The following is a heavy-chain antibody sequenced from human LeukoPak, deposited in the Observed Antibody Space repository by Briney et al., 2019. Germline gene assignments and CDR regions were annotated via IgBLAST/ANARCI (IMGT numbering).Heavy chain of an antibody. CDR1: GFTFSSYA. J-gene: IGHJ4*02. CDR2: ISGSGGST. D-gene: IGHD6-19*01. Sequence: PGGSLRLSCAASGFTFSSYAMSWVRQAPGKGLEWVSAISGSGGSTYYADSVKGRFTISRDNSKNTLYLQMSSLRAEDTAVYYCAKVPINGIAVAPTDYWGQGTLVTVSS. V-gene: IGHV3-23*01. CDR3: AKVPINGIAVAPTDY.